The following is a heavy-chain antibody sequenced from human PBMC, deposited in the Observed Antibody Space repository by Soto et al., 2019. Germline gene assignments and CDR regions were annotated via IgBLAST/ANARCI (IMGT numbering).Heavy chain of an antibody. CDR1: GGSISSGDYY. CDR2: IYYSGST. V-gene: IGHV4-30-4*02. D-gene: IGHD6-19*01. Sequence: SETLSLTCTVSGGSISSGDYYWSWIRQPPGKGLEWIGYIYYSGSTYYNPSLKSRVTISVDTSKNQFSLHLSSVTAADTAVYYCARIPYISASFDYWGQGTLVTVSS. J-gene: IGHJ4*02. CDR3: ARIPYISASFDY.